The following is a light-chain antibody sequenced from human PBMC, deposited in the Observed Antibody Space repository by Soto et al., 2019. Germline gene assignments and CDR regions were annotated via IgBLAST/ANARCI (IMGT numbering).Light chain of an antibody. CDR2: DVT. CDR1: SSDVGGFNY. J-gene: IGLJ3*02. Sequence: QSALTQPASVSGSPGQSITISCTGTSSDVGGFNYVSWYQQHPGKAPKLMIYDVTNRPSGVSYRFSGSKSGNTASLTISGLQAEDEADYYCNSYTNKDTLLFGGGTKVTVL. V-gene: IGLV2-14*03. CDR3: NSYTNKDTLL.